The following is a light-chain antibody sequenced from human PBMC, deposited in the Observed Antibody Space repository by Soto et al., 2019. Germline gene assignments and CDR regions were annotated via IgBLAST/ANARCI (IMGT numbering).Light chain of an antibody. V-gene: IGLV2-8*01. CDR2: DVN. CDR3: SSYAGNNIFV. CDR1: SSDVGAFDY. Sequence: QSVLTQPPSASGSPGQSVTISCTGTSSDVGAFDYVSWYQQYPGEAPKFLIYDVNKRPPGVPDRFSGSKSDNTASLTVSGLQAEDEADFYCSSYAGNNIFVFGTGTKVTVL. J-gene: IGLJ1*01.